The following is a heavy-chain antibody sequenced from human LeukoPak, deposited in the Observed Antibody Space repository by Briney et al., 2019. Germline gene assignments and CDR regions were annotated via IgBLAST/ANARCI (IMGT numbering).Heavy chain of an antibody. CDR3: AIDARGYSSCPDCDY. J-gene: IGHJ4*02. Sequence: GGSLRLSCAASGFTFSSYRMNWVRQAPGKGLESVSSISSSSSYIYYADSVKGRFTISRDNAKNSLYLQMNSLRAEDTAVYYCAIDARGYSSCPDCDYWGQGTLVTV. CDR2: ISSSSSYI. V-gene: IGHV3-21*01. D-gene: IGHD6-19*01. CDR1: GFTFSSYR.